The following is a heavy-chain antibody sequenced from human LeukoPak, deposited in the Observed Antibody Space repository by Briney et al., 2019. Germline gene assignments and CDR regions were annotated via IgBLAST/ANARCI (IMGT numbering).Heavy chain of an antibody. D-gene: IGHD3-3*01. V-gene: IGHV4-61*01. CDR3: ARVSTPLRFSNWFDP. CDR1: GVSVSSGSYY. Sequence: TSETLSLTCTVSGVSVSSGSYYWSWIRQPPGKGLDWVGYIYYSGSTKYNPSLKSRVTISVDTSKNQFSLKLNSVTAADTAVYYCARVSTPLRFSNWFDPWGQGTLVTVSS. J-gene: IGHJ5*02. CDR2: IYYSGST.